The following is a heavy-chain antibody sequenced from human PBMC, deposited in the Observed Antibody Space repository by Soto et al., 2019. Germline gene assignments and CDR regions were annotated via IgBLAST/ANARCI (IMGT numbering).Heavy chain of an antibody. V-gene: IGHV4-59*01. CDR3: ARGRYGSGSYYGYNWFDP. Sequence: SETLSLTCTVSGGSISRYYWSWIRQPPGKGLEWIGYIYYSGSTNYNPSLKSRVTISVDTSKNQFSLKLSSVTAADTAVYYCARGRYGSGSYYGYNWFDPWGQGTLVTVSS. D-gene: IGHD3-10*01. J-gene: IGHJ5*02. CDR1: GGSISRYY. CDR2: IYYSGST.